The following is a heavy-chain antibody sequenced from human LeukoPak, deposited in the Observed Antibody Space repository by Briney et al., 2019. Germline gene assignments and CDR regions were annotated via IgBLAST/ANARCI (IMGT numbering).Heavy chain of an antibody. Sequence: GGSLRLSCAASGFTFSSYWMHWVRQAPGKGLVWVSRINSDGSSTSYADSVKGRFTISRDNAKNTLYVQMNSLRAEDTAVYYCARDRTAMALDYWGQGTLVTVSS. CDR3: ARDRTAMALDY. J-gene: IGHJ4*02. D-gene: IGHD5-18*01. V-gene: IGHV3-74*01. CDR2: INSDGSST. CDR1: GFTFSSYW.